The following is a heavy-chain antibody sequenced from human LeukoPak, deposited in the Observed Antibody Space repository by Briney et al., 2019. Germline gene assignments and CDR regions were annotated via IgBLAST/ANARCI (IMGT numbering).Heavy chain of an antibody. J-gene: IGHJ4*02. Sequence: GGSLRLSCAASGFTFSSYAMSWVRQAPGKGLEWVANIKQDGSDKFYVDSVNGRFTISRDNAKNSLYLQMNTLRAEDTAIYYCATFSGAHHKTFDSWGQGTLVTVSS. CDR3: ATFSGAHHKTFDS. CDR2: IKQDGSDK. V-gene: IGHV3-7*01. CDR1: GFTFSSYA. D-gene: IGHD1-14*01.